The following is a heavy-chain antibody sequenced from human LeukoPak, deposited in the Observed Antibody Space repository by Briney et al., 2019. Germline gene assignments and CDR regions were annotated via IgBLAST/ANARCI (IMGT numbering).Heavy chain of an antibody. CDR3: ARRARKLLWFGESSDAFDI. CDR2: ISAYNGNT. V-gene: IGHV1-18*01. J-gene: IGHJ3*02. CDR1: GYTFTGYG. Sequence: ASVTVSCKASGYTFTGYGISWVRQAPGQGFEWMGWISAYNGNTNYAQKLQGRVTMTTDTSTSTAYMELRSLRSDDTAVYYRARRARKLLWFGESSDAFDICGQGTMVTVSS. D-gene: IGHD3-10*01.